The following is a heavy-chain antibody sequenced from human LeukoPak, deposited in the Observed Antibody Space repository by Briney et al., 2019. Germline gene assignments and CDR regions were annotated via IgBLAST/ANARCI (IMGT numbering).Heavy chain of an antibody. CDR3: ARDRSQEFDP. D-gene: IGHD3-10*01. Sequence: GGSLRLSCAASGFTFSSHGMNWVRQAPGKGLEWVSGISPSGDATFYADSVKGRFTIPRDNSKNTVYLQMNRLRADDTAVYYCARDRSQEFDPWGQGTLVTVSS. CDR1: GFTFSSHG. J-gene: IGHJ5*02. CDR2: ISPSGDAT. V-gene: IGHV3-23*01.